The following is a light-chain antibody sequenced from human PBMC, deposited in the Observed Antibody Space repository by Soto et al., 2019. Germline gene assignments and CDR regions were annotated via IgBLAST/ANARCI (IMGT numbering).Light chain of an antibody. Sequence: EIVLTQSPATLSSSPGETATLSCRASQYVGTRLAWYQHKPGQAPRLLIYYMSKRATGIPARFSGSWSGTDFTVTISNIAPEDFGVYYCHQRQCGHRTFGQGTKVEIK. CDR3: HQRQCGHRT. CDR2: YMS. CDR1: QYVGTR. J-gene: IGKJ1*01. V-gene: IGKV3-11*01.